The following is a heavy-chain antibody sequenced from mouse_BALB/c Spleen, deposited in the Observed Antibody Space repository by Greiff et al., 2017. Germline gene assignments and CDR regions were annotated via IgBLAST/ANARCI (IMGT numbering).Heavy chain of an antibody. CDR2: IWSGGST. D-gene: IGHD2-1*01. J-gene: IGHJ1*01. Sequence: VQLVESGPGLVQPSQSLSITCTASGFSLTSSGVHWVRQSPGKGLEWLGVIWSGGSTDYNAAFISRLSISKDNSKSQVFFKMHSLQANDTAIYYCARNGNCWYFDVWGAGTTVTVSS. CDR3: ARNGNCWYFDV. V-gene: IGHV2-2*02. CDR1: GFSLTSSG.